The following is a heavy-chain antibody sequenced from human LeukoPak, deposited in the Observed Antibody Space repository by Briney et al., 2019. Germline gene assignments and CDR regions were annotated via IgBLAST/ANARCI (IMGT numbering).Heavy chain of an antibody. D-gene: IGHD6-19*01. J-gene: IGHJ4*02. V-gene: IGHV4-4*07. CDR1: GASISNYY. CDR2: ISTSGST. CDR3: ARAWQWLAY. Sequence: SETLSLTCSVSGASISNYYWSWIRQPAGKGLEWIGRISTSGSTNYNPSLKSRVTMSVDTSNNQFSLKLTSVTAADTAVYYCARAWQWLAYWGQGTLVTVSS.